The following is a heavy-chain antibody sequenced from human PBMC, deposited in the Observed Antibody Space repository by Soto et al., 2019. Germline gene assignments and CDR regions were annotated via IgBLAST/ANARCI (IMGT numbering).Heavy chain of an antibody. D-gene: IGHD1-1*01. J-gene: IGHJ4*02. V-gene: IGHV3-23*01. CDR2: IRANGGVA. CDR3: TERLGSTATTYVDF. Sequence: PGGSLRLSCGASEFTFVNSDMRWVRQAPGKGLEWVAVIRANGGVAYYVDSVKGRFTISRDNSKNTLFLQMNSLRVEDTAVYYCTERLGSTATTYVDFWGQGTPVTVSS. CDR1: EFTFVNSD.